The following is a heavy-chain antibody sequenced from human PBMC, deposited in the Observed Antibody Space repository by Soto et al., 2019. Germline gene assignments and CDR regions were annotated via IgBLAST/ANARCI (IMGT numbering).Heavy chain of an antibody. J-gene: IGHJ4*02. Sequence: GGSLRLSCAVSGFTFSAYWMHWVRQVPGKGLTWVSRISDDGSTATYADSVKGRFIISRDNAKNTLYLEMNTLRAEDSGLYYCARGPRVSSTGTGAHWGRGTLVTVSS. CDR1: GFTFSAYW. CDR3: ARGPRVSSTGTGAH. D-gene: IGHD1-1*01. CDR2: ISDDGSTA. V-gene: IGHV3-74*01.